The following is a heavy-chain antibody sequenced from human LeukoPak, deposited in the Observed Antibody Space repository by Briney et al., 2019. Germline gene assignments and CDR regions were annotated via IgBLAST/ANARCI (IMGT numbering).Heavy chain of an antibody. CDR3: ARESATWDFDY. Sequence: TSETLSLTCTVSGGSISSGSYYWSWIRQPAGTGLEWIGRIYTSGSTNYNPSLKSRVTISVDTSKNQFSLKLSSVTAADTAVYYCARESATWDFDYWGQGTLVTVSS. J-gene: IGHJ4*02. D-gene: IGHD3-16*01. V-gene: IGHV4-61*02. CDR2: IYTSGST. CDR1: GGSISSGSYY.